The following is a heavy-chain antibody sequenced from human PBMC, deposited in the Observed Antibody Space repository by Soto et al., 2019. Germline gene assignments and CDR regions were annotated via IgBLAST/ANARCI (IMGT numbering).Heavy chain of an antibody. CDR3: AKGSPIDGSGMTWFDP. Sequence: QPGGSLRLSCAASGFTVSSYAMSWVRQAPGKGLEWVSAISGSGGSTYYADSVKGRFTISRDNSKNTLYLQMNSLRAEDTAVYYCAKGSPIDGSGMTWFDPWGQGTLVTVSS. V-gene: IGHV3-23*01. CDR1: GFTVSSYA. CDR2: ISGSGGST. J-gene: IGHJ5*02. D-gene: IGHD3-10*01.